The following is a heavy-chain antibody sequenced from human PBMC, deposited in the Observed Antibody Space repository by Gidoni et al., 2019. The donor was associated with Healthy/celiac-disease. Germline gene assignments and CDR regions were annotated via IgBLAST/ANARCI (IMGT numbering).Heavy chain of an antibody. Sequence: QVQLVQSGAEVKKPGASVKVSCKASGYTFTSYAMHWVRQAPGQRLEWMGWINAGNGNTKYSQKFQGRVTITRDTSASTAYMELSSLRSEDTAVYYCASDSGYDYPYYYYGMDVWGQGTTVTVSS. D-gene: IGHD5-12*01. CDR2: INAGNGNT. J-gene: IGHJ6*02. CDR1: GYTFTSYA. CDR3: ASDSGYDYPYYYYGMDV. V-gene: IGHV1-3*01.